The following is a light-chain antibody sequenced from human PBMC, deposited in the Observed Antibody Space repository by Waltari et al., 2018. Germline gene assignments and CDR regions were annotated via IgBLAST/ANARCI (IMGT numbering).Light chain of an antibody. CDR2: LGS. V-gene: IGKV2-28*01. CDR3: TQGLQTPVT. Sequence: DIVVTQSPLSLPVTPGEPASISCRSSQSLLHTNGYNYLYWYLQKPGQSPQLLIYLGSNRAPGVPDRFSGSGSGTDFTLKISRVEAEDVGVYYCTQGLQTPVTFGGGTKVEIK. J-gene: IGKJ4*01. CDR1: QSLLHTNGYNY.